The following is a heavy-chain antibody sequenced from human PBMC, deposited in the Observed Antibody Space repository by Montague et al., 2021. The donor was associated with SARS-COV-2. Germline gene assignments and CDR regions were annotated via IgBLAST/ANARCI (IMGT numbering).Heavy chain of an antibody. CDR3: AKESVWGAFDI. CDR2: IWYDGSNK. Sequence: SLRLSCAASGSTFSSYGMHWVRQAPGKGLEWVAVIWYDGSNKYYADSVKGRFTISRDNSKNTLYPQMNSLRAEDTAVYYCAKESVWGAFDIWGQGTMVTVSS. CDR1: GSTFSSYG. D-gene: IGHD3-16*01. J-gene: IGHJ3*02. V-gene: IGHV3-33*06.